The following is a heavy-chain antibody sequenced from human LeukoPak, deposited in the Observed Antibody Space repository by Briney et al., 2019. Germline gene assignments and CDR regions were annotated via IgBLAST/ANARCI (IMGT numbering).Heavy chain of an antibody. Sequence: PGGSLRLSYAASGFTFSSYWMSWVRQAPGKGLEWVANIKQDGSEKNYVDSVKGRFTISRDNAKTSLYLQMNSLRVEDTAVYYCARSLWPEDYWGQGTLVTVSS. V-gene: IGHV3-7*01. CDR2: IKQDGSEK. D-gene: IGHD5-18*01. CDR3: ARSLWPEDY. J-gene: IGHJ4*02. CDR1: GFTFSSYW.